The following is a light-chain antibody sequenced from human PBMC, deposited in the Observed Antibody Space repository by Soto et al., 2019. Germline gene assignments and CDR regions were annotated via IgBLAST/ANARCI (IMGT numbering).Light chain of an antibody. CDR2: GAS. V-gene: IGKV3-15*01. J-gene: IGKJ1*01. CDR1: QNVSSK. CDR3: QQYNNWPGT. Sequence: SPGERATLSCRASQNVSSKLTWYQQKPGQAPRLLFYGASTGATGIPARFSGSGSETEFTLSISSLQSEDFAVYYCQQYNNWPGTFGQGTKV.